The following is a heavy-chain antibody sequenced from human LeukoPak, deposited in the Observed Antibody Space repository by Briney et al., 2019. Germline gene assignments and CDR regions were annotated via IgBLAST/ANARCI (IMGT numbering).Heavy chain of an antibody. CDR1: GFTFSSYG. J-gene: IGHJ6*02. Sequence: GGSLRLSCAASGFTFSSYGMHWVRQAPGKGLEWVAVISYDGSNKYYADSVKGRFTISRDNSKNTLYLQMNSLRAEDTAVYYCAKDLFGGWVLDVWGQGTTVTVSS. D-gene: IGHD6-19*01. CDR2: ISYDGSNK. V-gene: IGHV3-30*18. CDR3: AKDLFGGWVLDV.